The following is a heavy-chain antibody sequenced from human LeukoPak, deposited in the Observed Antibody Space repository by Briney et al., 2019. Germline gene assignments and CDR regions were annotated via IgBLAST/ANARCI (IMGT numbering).Heavy chain of an antibody. CDR3: ARGRRTYYYDSSGYLDY. CDR2: INSDGSST. V-gene: IGHV3-74*01. Sequence: PGGSLRLSCAASGFIFSSHAMSWVRQAPGKGLEWVSGINSDGSSTSYADSVKGRFTISRDNAKNTLYLQMNSLRAEDTAVNYCARGRRTYYYDSSGYLDYWGQGTLVTVSS. J-gene: IGHJ4*02. CDR1: GFIFSSHA. D-gene: IGHD3-22*01.